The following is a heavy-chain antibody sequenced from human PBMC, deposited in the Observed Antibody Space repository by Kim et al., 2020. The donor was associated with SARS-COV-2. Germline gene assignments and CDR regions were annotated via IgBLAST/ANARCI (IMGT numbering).Heavy chain of an antibody. D-gene: IGHD3-10*01. CDR3: AKDDKLSYYYYYMDV. J-gene: IGHJ6*03. V-gene: IGHV3-9*01. Sequence: ADSVKGRFTISRDNAKNSLYLQMNSLRAEDTALYYCAKDDKLSYYYYYMDVWGKGTTVTVSS.